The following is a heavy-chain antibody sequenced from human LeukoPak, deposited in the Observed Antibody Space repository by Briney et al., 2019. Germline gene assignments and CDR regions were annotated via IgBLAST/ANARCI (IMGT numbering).Heavy chain of an antibody. V-gene: IGHV1-69*13. CDR3: ARDLGTVAPDP. J-gene: IGHJ5*02. CDR2: IIPIFGTA. D-gene: IGHD4-23*01. CDR1: GGTFSSYA. Sequence: SVKVSYKASGGTFSSYAISWVRQAPGQGLEWKGGIIPIFGTANYAQKFQGRVTITADESTSTAYMELSSPRSEDTAVYYCARDLGTVAPDPWGQGTLVTVSS.